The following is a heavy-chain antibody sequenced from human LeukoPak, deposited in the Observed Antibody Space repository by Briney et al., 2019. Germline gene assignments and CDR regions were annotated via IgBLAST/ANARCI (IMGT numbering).Heavy chain of an antibody. CDR1: GGSISSGGYY. CDR2: IYYSGST. CDR3: ARDRYGSGTN. J-gene: IGHJ4*02. Sequence: PSETLSLTCTVSGGSISSGGYYWSWIRQHPGKGLEWIGYIYYSGSTYYNPSLKSRVTISLDTSKNQFSLKLTSVTAADTAMYYCARDRYGSGTNWGQGTLVTVSS. D-gene: IGHD3-10*01. V-gene: IGHV4-31*03.